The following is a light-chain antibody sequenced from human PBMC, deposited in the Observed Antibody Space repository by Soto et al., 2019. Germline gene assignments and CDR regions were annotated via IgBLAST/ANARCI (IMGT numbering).Light chain of an antibody. CDR3: QQYGSSLRT. J-gene: IGKJ1*01. V-gene: IGKV3D-20*01. Sequence: EIVLTQSPVTLSLFPWARAALYCIASQSVSSSYLAWYQQKPGLAPRLLIYDASSRATGIPDRFSGSGSGTDFTLTISRLEPEDFAVYYCQQYGSSLRTFGQGTKVDIK. CDR1: QSVSSSY. CDR2: DAS.